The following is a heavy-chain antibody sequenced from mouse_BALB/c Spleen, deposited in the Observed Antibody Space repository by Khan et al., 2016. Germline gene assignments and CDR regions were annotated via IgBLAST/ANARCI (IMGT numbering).Heavy chain of an antibody. V-gene: IGHV6-6*01. D-gene: IGHD2-14*01. CDR1: GFTFSDAW. Sequence: EVQLQESGGGLVQPGGSMKLSCAASGFTFSDAWMDWVRQSPEKGLEWVAEIRSKANNHATYYAESVKGRFTISRDASKSSVYLQMIRFRAADTGNYYCSRRDHRYDGWYFDVGGAGTTVTVSS. J-gene: IGHJ1*01. CDR3: SRRDHRYDGWYFDV. CDR2: IRSKANNHAT.